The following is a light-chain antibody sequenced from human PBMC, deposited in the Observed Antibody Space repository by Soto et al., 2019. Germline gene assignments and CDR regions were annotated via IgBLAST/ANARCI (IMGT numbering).Light chain of an antibody. V-gene: IGLV3-21*02. Sequence: SYELTQPPSVSVAPGQTARLTCVGNNIGTKTVHWYQRRPGQAPVLVVYDDSDRPSGIPEQFSGSNSANTATLTISRVEAGDEADYYCQVWDSDSDHPVFGGGTKLTVL. CDR2: DDS. J-gene: IGLJ3*02. CDR3: QVWDSDSDHPV. CDR1: NIGTKT.